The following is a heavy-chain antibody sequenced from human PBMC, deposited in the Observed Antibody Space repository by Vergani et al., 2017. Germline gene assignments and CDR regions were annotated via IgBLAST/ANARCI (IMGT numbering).Heavy chain of an antibody. J-gene: IGHJ3*01. CDR1: GFTFDDYA. CDR3: TKGSVYYHDSAGHGYDPYTGFDL. V-gene: IGHV3-9*01. Sequence: EVQLVESGGGLVQPGRSLRLSCAASGFTFDDYAMHWVRQAPGKGLEWVSGISWNSGAVDYADSVRGRFTISRDNAKNSLFLEMNSLRFEDTAVYFCTKGSVYYHDSAGHGYDPYTGFDLWGQGILVTVSS. D-gene: IGHD5-12*01. CDR2: ISWNSGAV.